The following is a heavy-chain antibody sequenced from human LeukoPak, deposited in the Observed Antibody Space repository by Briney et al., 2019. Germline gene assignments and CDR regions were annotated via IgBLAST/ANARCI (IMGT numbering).Heavy chain of an antibody. CDR1: GGSFSGYY. Sequence: SETLSLTCAVYGGSFSGYYWSWIRQPPGKGLEWIGEINHSGSTNYNPSLKSRVTISVDTSKNQLSLKLSSVTAADTAVYYCARGRNPRYFDLWGRGTLVTVSS. D-gene: IGHD1-14*01. CDR3: ARGRNPRYFDL. J-gene: IGHJ2*01. CDR2: INHSGST. V-gene: IGHV4-34*01.